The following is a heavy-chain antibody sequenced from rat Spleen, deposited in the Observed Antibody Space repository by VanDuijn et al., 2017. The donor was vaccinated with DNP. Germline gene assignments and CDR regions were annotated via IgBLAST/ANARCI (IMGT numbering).Heavy chain of an antibody. Sequence: EVRLVESGGALVQPGRSLKLSCAASGFTFSDYNMAWVRQAPKKGLEWVTTIHSDGSSTYYGDSVKGRFTISRDNARSTLYLQMNSLRSEDMATYYCARPNYGGYEGWFAYWGQGTLVTVSS. V-gene: IGHV5-7*01. CDR2: IHSDGSST. CDR3: ARPNYGGYEGWFAY. J-gene: IGHJ3*01. D-gene: IGHD1-11*01. CDR1: GFTFSDYN.